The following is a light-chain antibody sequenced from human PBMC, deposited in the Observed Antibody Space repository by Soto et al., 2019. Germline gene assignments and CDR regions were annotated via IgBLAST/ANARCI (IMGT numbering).Light chain of an antibody. Sequence: DIQVTQSPSSLSASVGDRVTITCRASQSISSYLNWYRQKPGRAPNLLIYAASKLQSGVPSRFSGSGSGTDFTLTISSLQPGDFAIYYCHQSSSAPWTFGQGTKV. CDR3: HQSSSAPWT. CDR2: AAS. CDR1: QSISSY. J-gene: IGKJ1*01. V-gene: IGKV1-39*01.